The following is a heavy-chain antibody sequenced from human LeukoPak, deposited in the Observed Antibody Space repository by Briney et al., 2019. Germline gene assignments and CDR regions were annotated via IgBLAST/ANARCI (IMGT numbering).Heavy chain of an antibody. J-gene: IGHJ5*02. Sequence: PSETLSLTCTVSGGSISSYYWSWIRQPPGKGLEWIGYIYYSGSTNYNPSLKSRVTISVDTSKNLFSLKLSSVTAADTAVYYCARGRGRFSWSNWFDPWGQGTLVTVSS. CDR2: IYYSGST. CDR1: GGSISSYY. D-gene: IGHD3-3*01. CDR3: ARGRGRFSWSNWFDP. V-gene: IGHV4-59*01.